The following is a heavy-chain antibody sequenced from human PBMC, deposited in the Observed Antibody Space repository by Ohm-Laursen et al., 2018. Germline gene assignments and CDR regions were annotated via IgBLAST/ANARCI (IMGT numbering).Heavy chain of an antibody. CDR1: GGSISSYY. D-gene: IGHD1-14*01. V-gene: IGHV4-4*07. CDR3: AKDLPTSTLRRPREPFDY. Sequence: SETLSLTCTVSGGSISSYYWSWIRQPAGKGLEWIGRIYTSGSTNYNPSLKSRVTMSVDTSKNQFSLKLSSVTAADTAVYYCAKDLPTSTLRRPREPFDYWGQGTLVTVSS. J-gene: IGHJ4*02. CDR2: IYTSGST.